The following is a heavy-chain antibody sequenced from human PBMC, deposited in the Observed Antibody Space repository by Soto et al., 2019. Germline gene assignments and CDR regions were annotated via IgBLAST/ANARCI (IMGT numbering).Heavy chain of an antibody. D-gene: IGHD2-8*02. CDR3: ASSATLLVH. CDR1: GSAFTSYY. V-gene: IGHV1-46*01. Sequence: XSVKVYCKASGSAFTSYYMHWVRQAPGQGLEWMGIINPSGGSTSYAQKFQGRVTMTRDTSTSTVYMEMSSLRSEDTAVYYCASSATLLVHWGQGTLVTVSS. J-gene: IGHJ4*02. CDR2: INPSGGST.